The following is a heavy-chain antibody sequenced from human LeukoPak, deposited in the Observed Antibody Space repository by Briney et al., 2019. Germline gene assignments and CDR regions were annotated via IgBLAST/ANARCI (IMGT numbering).Heavy chain of an antibody. CDR1: GGSVSGGY. D-gene: IGHD4-11*01. Sequence: SETLSLTCTVPGGSVSGGYWCCIWQPPRRGLEWVCYVYTNGSTNYRPSLQSRVTSLVDTSKSQFELKLSSVTAADTAVYYCAKSYFDYSTYYAYYFNLVGQGALVTVSS. V-gene: IGHV4-4*09. CDR3: AKSYFDYSTYYAYYFNL. J-gene: IGHJ4*02. CDR2: VYTNGST.